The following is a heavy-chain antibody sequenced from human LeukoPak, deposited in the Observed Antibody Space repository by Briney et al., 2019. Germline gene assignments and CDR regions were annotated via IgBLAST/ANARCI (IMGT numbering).Heavy chain of an antibody. D-gene: IGHD2-2*01. V-gene: IGHV4-39*01. CDR2: IYYSGST. CDR3: ARRVPAATDDAFDI. Sequence: SETLSLTCTVSGGSISSSSYYWGWIRQPPGKGLEWIGSIYYSGSTYYNPSLKSRVTISVDTFKNQFSLKLSSVTAADTAVYYCARRVPAATDDAFDIWGQGTMVTVSS. J-gene: IGHJ3*02. CDR1: GGSISSSSYY.